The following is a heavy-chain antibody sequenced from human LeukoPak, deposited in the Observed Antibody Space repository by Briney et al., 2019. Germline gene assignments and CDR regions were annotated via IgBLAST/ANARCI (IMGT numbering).Heavy chain of an antibody. CDR2: IYYSGST. Sequence: SETLSLTCTVSGGSISSYYWSWIRQPPGKGLEWIGYIYYSGSTNYSPSLKSRVTISVDTSKNQFSLKLSSVTAADTAVYYCARDRYCSSTSCYKGDFDYWGQGTLVTVSS. CDR3: ARDRYCSSTSCYKGDFDY. V-gene: IGHV4-59*01. D-gene: IGHD2-2*02. CDR1: GGSISSYY. J-gene: IGHJ4*02.